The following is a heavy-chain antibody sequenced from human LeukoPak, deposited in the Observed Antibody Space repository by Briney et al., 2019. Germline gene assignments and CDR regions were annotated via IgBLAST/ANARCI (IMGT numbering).Heavy chain of an antibody. D-gene: IGHD2-2*02. J-gene: IGHJ4*02. CDR1: GFTFSSYA. Sequence: GGSLRLSCAASGFTFSSYAMSWVRQAPGKGLEWVSAISGSGGSTYYADSVKGRFTISRDSSKNTLYLQMNSLRAEDTAVYYCAGYNCSSTRCYTGGFGYWGQGTLVTVSS. V-gene: IGHV3-23*01. CDR2: ISGSGGST. CDR3: AGYNCSSTRCYTGGFGY.